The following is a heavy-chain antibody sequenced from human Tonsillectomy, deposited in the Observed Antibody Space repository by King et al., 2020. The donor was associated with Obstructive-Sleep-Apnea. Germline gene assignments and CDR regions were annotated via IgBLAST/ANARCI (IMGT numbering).Heavy chain of an antibody. D-gene: IGHD1-1*01. V-gene: IGHV4-39*07. CDR1: GGSISSSSYY. CDR2: IYYSGST. Sequence: QLQESGPGLVKPSETLSLTCTVSGGSISSSSYYWGWIRQPPGKGLEWIGSIYYSGSTYYNPSLKSRVTISVDTSKNQFSLKLSSVTAADTAVYYCAGEWAGTTRHFDYWGQGTLVTVSS. CDR3: AGEWAGTTRHFDY. J-gene: IGHJ4*02.